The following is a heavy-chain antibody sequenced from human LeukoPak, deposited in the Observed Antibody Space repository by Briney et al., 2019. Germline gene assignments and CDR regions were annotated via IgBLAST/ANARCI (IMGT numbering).Heavy chain of an antibody. Sequence: GGSLRLSCAASGFTFSSYWMSWVRQAPGKGLEWVANIKQDGSEKYYVDSVKGRFTTSRDNAKNSLYLQMNSLRAEDAAVYYCARGSSGWYRPYYYGMDVWGQGTTVTVSS. J-gene: IGHJ6*02. CDR2: IKQDGSEK. V-gene: IGHV3-7*03. CDR1: GFTFSSYW. D-gene: IGHD6-19*01. CDR3: ARGSSGWYRPYYYGMDV.